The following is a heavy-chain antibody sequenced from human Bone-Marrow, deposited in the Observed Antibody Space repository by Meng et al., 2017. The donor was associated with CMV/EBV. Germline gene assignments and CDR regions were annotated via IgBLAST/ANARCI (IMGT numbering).Heavy chain of an antibody. V-gene: IGHV4-39*02. CDR2: IYYSGST. Sequence: SQTLSLTCTVSGGSVSSGSYYWGWIRQPPGKGLEWIGSIYYSGSTYYNPSLKSRVTISVDTSKNQFSLKLSSVTAADTAVYYCARDELERRLLDIWGQGTMVTVSS. D-gene: IGHD1-7*01. J-gene: IGHJ3*02. CDR3: ARDELERRLLDI. CDR1: GGSVSSGSYY.